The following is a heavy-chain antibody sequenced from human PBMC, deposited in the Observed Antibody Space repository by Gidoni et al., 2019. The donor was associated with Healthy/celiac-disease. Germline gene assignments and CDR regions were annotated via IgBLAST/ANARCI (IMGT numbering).Heavy chain of an antibody. J-gene: IGHJ1*01. CDR1: GGTFSSYA. CDR2: IIPIFGTA. V-gene: IGHV1-69*01. CDR3: ARARGYCSGGSCYSGGYFQH. D-gene: IGHD2-15*01. Sequence: QVQLVQSGAEVKKPGSSVKVSCKASGGTFSSYAISWVRQAPGQGLEWMGGIIPIFGTANYAQKFQGRVTITADESTSTAYMELSSLRSEDTAVYYCARARGYCSGGSCYSGGYFQHWGQGTLVTVSS.